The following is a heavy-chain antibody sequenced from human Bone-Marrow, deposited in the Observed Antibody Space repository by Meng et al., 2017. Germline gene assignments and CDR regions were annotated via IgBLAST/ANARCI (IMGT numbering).Heavy chain of an antibody. CDR1: GFTFSDYY. D-gene: IGHD5-12*01. V-gene: IGHV3-11*01. Sequence: QVKLVGSGGGFVKPGGSLRLSCAASGFTFSDYYMSWFRQAPGRGLEWVSYISSSGSSIYYADSVKGRFTISRDNAKNSLYLQMNSLRAEDTAVYYCARELVATFSDYWGQGTLVTVSS. J-gene: IGHJ4*02. CDR2: ISSSGSSI. CDR3: ARELVATFSDY.